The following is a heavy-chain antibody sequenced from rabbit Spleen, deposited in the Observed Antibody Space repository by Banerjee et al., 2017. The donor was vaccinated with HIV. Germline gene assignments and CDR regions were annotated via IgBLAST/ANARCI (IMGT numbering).Heavy chain of an antibody. CDR2: INAATGKP. Sequence: QEQLEETGGGLVQPGGSLTLSCKVSGFTISSYNMGWVRQAPGKGLEWIACINAATGKPVYATWAKGRFTISRTSSTTVTLRMTSLTAADRAAYFCARDLVGVIGWNFGWWGPGTLVTVS. D-gene: IGHD1-1*01. V-gene: IGHV1S45*01. CDR1: GFTISSYN. J-gene: IGHJ4*01. CDR3: ARDLVGVIGWNFGW.